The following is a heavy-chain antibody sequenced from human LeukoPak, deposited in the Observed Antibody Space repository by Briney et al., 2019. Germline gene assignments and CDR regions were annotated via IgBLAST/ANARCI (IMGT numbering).Heavy chain of an antibody. CDR3: AKVEVPAMVGSDY. D-gene: IGHD3-10*02. CDR1: GFTFSSYS. CDR2: ISSSSSYI. J-gene: IGHJ4*02. V-gene: IGHV3-21*04. Sequence: GGSLRLSCAASGFTFSSYSMNWVRQAPGKGLEWVSSISSSSSYIYYADSVKGRFTISRDNAKNSLYLQMNSLRAEDTAVYYCAKVEVPAMVGSDYWGQGTLVTVSS.